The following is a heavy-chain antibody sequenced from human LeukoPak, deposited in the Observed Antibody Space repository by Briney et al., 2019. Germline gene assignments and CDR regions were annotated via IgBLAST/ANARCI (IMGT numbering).Heavy chain of an antibody. D-gene: IGHD3-10*01. V-gene: IGHV4-59*01. CDR1: GGSISSYY. CDR2: IYYSGST. CDR3: ARARAAPYCYGSGSYYSPYYFDY. Sequence: SETLSLTCTVSGGSISSYYWSWIRQPPGKGLGWIGYIYYSGSTNYNPSLKSRVTISVDTSKNQFSLKLSSVTAADTAVYYCARARAAPYCYGSGSYYSPYYFDYWGQGTLVTVSS. J-gene: IGHJ4*02.